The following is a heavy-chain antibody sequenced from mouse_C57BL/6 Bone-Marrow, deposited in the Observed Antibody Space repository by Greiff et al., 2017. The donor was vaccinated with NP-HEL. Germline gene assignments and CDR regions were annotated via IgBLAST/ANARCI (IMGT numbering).Heavy chain of an antibody. CDR1: GYTFTSYW. Sequence: QVQLQQPGAELVKPGASVQLSCKASGYTFTSYWMHWVKQRPGQGLEWIGMIHPNSGSTNYNEKFKSKATLTVDKSSSTAYMQLSSLTSEDSAVYYCAPITTVVATDWYFDVWGTGTTVTVSS. D-gene: IGHD1-1*01. CDR3: APITTVVATDWYFDV. J-gene: IGHJ1*03. V-gene: IGHV1-64*01. CDR2: IHPNSGST.